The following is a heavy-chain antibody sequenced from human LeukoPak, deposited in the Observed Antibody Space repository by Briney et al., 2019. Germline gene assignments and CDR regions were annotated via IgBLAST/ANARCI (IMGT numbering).Heavy chain of an antibody. CDR2: IYYSGST. V-gene: IGHV4-59*01. J-gene: IGHJ4*02. CDR3: ARSRGEIYYYGSEFDY. CDR1: GGSISSYY. Sequence: SETLSLTCTVSGGSISSYYWSWIRQPPGKGLEWIGYIYYSGSTNYNPSLKSRVTISVGTSKNQFSLKLSSVTAADTTVYYSARSRGEIYYYGSEFDYWGQGTLVTVSS. D-gene: IGHD3-10*01.